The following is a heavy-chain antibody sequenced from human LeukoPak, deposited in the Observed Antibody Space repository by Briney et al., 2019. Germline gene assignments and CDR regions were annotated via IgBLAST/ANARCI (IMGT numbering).Heavy chain of an antibody. D-gene: IGHD1-26*01. CDR3: VRDGADTIPDDL. Sequence: GGSLRLSCAASGFTFSNYWMNWVRQAPGKGLMWVSHINPGDGSTTGYADSVKGRFTVSRDNAKNTLYLQMSSLKDEDTAVYYWVRDGADTIPDDLWGQGTLVTVSS. V-gene: IGHV3-74*01. J-gene: IGHJ4*01. CDR2: INPGDGSTT. CDR1: GFTFSNYW.